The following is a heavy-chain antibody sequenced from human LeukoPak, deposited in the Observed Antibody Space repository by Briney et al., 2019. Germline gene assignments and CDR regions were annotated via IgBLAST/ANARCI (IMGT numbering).Heavy chain of an antibody. Sequence: SETLSLTCTVSGGSISSYYWSWIRQPPGKGLEWIGYIYYSGSTNYNPSLKSRVTISVDTSKNQFSLKLSSVTAADTAVYYCATLPTRTIRSAFDIWGQGTMVTVSS. CDR2: IYYSGST. CDR1: GGSISSYY. D-gene: IGHD3-3*01. V-gene: IGHV4-59*08. J-gene: IGHJ3*02. CDR3: ATLPTRTIRSAFDI.